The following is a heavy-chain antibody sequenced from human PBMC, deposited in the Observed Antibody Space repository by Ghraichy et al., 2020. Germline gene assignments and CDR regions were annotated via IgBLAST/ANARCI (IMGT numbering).Heavy chain of an antibody. CDR2: IYHSGST. Sequence: SETLSLTCAVSGGSISSADYSWRWIRQPPGKGLEWIGYIYHSGSTYYNPSLKSRVTISADRSKNHISLELSSVTAADTAVYFCARAPYDDDGFYDDGFDIWGQGTRVTVSS. V-gene: IGHV4-30-2*01. J-gene: IGHJ3*02. CDR3: ARAPYDDDGFYDDGFDI. D-gene: IGHD3-3*01. CDR1: GGSISSADYS.